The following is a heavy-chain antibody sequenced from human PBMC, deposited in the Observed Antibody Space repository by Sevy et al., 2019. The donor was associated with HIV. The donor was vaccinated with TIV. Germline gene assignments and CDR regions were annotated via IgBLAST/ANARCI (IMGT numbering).Heavy chain of an antibody. J-gene: IGHJ6*02. CDR3: AREKTILEGRYGMDV. CDR2: ISSGSGFI. Sequence: GGSLRLSCATSGFTFSTYNINWVRQAPGKGLEWVSSISSGSGFIFYADSVKGRFTISRDNAKNSLDLQMNSLRAEDAAVYYCAREKTILEGRYGMDVWGQGTTVTVSS. D-gene: IGHD3-3*01. CDR1: GFTFSTYN. V-gene: IGHV3-21*01.